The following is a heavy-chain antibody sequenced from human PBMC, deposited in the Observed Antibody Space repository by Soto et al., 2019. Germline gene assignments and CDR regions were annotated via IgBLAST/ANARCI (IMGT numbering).Heavy chain of an antibody. V-gene: IGHV1-69*01. Sequence: QVQLVQSGAEVKKPGSSVKVSCKASGVTFSSYDISWVRQAPGQWLEWMGGLIPIFVTANYPPKFQGRVTITADESTSTAYMELSSLRSEDKAVYYCARGYYGSGTQVGFDPWGQGTLVTVSS. D-gene: IGHD3-10*01. CDR2: LIPIFVTA. J-gene: IGHJ5*02. CDR1: GVTFSSYD. CDR3: ARGYYGSGTQVGFDP.